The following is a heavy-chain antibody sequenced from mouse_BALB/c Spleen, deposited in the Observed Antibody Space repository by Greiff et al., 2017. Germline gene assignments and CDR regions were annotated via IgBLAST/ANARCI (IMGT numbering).Heavy chain of an antibody. Sequence: EVHLVESGGGLVQPGGSLKLSCAASGFTFSSYGMSWVRQTPDKRLELVATINSNGGSTYYPDSVKGRFTISRDNAKNTLYLQMSSLKSEDTAMYYCARAAIGNYFDYWGQGTTLTVSS. CDR2: INSNGGST. J-gene: IGHJ2*01. CDR3: ARAAIGNYFDY. CDR1: GFTFSSYG. D-gene: IGHD3-1*01. V-gene: IGHV5-6-3*01.